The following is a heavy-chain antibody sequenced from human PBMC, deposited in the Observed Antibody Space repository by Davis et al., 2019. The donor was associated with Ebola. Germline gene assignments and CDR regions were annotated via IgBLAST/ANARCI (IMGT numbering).Heavy chain of an antibody. V-gene: IGHV4-4*02. Sequence: MPSETLSLTCAVSGDSISSRNWWSWVRQSPGKGLEWIGEIYHSGSTSYNPSLKSRVTISVDMSKNQFSLKLSSVTAADTAVYYCARVTINTTGGGSWFDPWGQGAQVTVSS. CDR2: IYHSGST. J-gene: IGHJ5*02. D-gene: IGHD5-24*01. CDR1: GDSISSRNW. CDR3: ARVTINTTGGGSWFDP.